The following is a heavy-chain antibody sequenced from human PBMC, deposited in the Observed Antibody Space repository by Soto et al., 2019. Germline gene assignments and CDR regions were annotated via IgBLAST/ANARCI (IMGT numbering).Heavy chain of an antibody. V-gene: IGHV5-51*01. CDR3: ARHPDIVATIGFDY. D-gene: IGHD5-12*01. Sequence: GSISSYYWIGWVRQMPGKGLEWLGIIYPGDSDTRYSPYFQGQVTISADKSIRTAYLQWSSLKASDTAMYYCARHPDIVATIGFDYWGQGTLVTVSS. CDR2: IYPGDSDT. CDR1: GSISSYYW. J-gene: IGHJ4*02.